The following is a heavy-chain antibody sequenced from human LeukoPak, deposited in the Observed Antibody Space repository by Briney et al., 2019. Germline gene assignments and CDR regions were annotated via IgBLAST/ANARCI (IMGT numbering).Heavy chain of an antibody. CDR3: ARGGAAEGYFDL. V-gene: IGHV4-39*07. Sequence: PSETLSLTCTVSGGSISSSSYYWGWIRQPPGKGLECIGSIYYSGSTYYNPSLKSRVTISVDRSKNQFSLKLSSVTAADTAVYYCARGGAAEGYFDLWGRGTLVTVSS. CDR1: GGSISSSSYY. D-gene: IGHD1-26*01. CDR2: IYYSGST. J-gene: IGHJ2*01.